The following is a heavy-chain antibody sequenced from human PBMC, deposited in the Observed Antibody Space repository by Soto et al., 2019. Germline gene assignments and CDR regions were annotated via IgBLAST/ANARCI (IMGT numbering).Heavy chain of an antibody. CDR3: ARVPDR. V-gene: IGHV4-30-2*01. Sequence: SDTLSLTYAVPGHSISSDVYSWSWIRQPPGKGLEWIGYIYHSGSTYYNPSLKSRVTISVDRSKNQFSLKLSSVTAADTAVYYCARVPDRWGQGTLVTVS. CDR1: GHSISSDVYS. J-gene: IGHJ5*02. CDR2: IYHSGST. D-gene: IGHD2-2*01.